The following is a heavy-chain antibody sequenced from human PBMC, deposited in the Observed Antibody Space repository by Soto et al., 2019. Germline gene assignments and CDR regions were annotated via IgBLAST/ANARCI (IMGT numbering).Heavy chain of an antibody. D-gene: IGHD6-6*01. CDR2: ISGSGGST. J-gene: IGHJ3*02. CDR3: AKDRGRSSPGDPDAFDI. V-gene: IGHV3-23*01. CDR1: GFTFSSYA. Sequence: EVQLLESGGGLVQPGGSLRLSCAASGFTFSSYAMSWVRQAPGKGLEWVSAISGSGGSTYYADSVKGRFTISRDNSKNTQYLQMNSLRAEDTAVYYCAKDRGRSSPGDPDAFDIWGQGTMLTVSS.